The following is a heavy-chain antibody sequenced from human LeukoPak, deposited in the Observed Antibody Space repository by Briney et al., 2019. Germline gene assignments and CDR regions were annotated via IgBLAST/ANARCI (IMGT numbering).Heavy chain of an antibody. CDR1: GFTVSSNY. CDR3: RLITRTWIQLWSGLDY. V-gene: IGHV3-66*01. D-gene: IGHD5-18*01. J-gene: IGHJ4*02. CDR2: IYSGGST. Sequence: GGSLRLSCAASGFTVSSNYMSWVRQAPGKGLEWDSVIYSGGSTYYADSVKGRFTISRDNSKNTLYLQMNSLRAEDTAVYYCRLITRTWIQLWSGLDYWGQGTLVTVSS.